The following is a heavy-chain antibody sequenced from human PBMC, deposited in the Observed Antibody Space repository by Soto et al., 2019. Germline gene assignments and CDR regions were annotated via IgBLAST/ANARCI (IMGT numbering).Heavy chain of an antibody. J-gene: IGHJ6*02. D-gene: IGHD6-19*01. CDR1: GYPYTNSY. CDR3: ASDFRTRGWFRQAGNFAMDV. CDR2: IHPNTGGT. V-gene: IGHV1-2*02. Sequence: QVQLVQSGAEVRKPGASVKVSCKASGYPYTNSYMHWVRQAPRQGLEWMGWIHPNTGGTNYAQKFQGRVTMTRDTCVSTVYMELNRLTSDDTAIYFCASDFRTRGWFRQAGNFAMDVWGQGTTVTVS.